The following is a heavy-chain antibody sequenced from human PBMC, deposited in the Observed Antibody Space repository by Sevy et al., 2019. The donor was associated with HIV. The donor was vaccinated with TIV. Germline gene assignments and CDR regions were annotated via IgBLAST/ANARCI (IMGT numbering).Heavy chain of an antibody. D-gene: IGHD1-1*01. CDR1: GYSFITYS. CDR3: AGEIWKFDL. V-gene: IGHV1-2*02. J-gene: IGHJ4*02. Sequence: ASVKVSCKASGYSFITYSLHWVRQAPGQGLEWMAWINPNNGAAIYAQTFQGRVTVTRDTSINTVYMGMSSLTSDDTAVYYCAGEIWKFDLWGQGTLVTVSS. CDR2: INPNNGAA.